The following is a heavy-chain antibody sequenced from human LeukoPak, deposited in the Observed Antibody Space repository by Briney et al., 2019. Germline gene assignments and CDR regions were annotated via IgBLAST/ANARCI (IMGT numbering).Heavy chain of an antibody. CDR1: GFMFNRSA. Sequence: GGSLRLSCAASGFMFNRSAMNWVRQAPGKGLEWVSYITSSGSAIHYADSVRGRFTISRDNAQNSLYLQMNSLGVEDTAVYYCASFYYDSSSYRDAFHIWGQGTMVTVSS. CDR2: ITSSGSAI. V-gene: IGHV3-48*04. CDR3: ASFYYDSSSYRDAFHI. D-gene: IGHD3-22*01. J-gene: IGHJ3*02.